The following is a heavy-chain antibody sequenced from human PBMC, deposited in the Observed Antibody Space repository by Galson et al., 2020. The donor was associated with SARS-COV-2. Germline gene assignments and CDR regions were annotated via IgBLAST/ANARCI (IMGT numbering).Heavy chain of an antibody. CDR3: AKDPTMVRGGFIDY. D-gene: IGHD3-10*01. Sequence: GESLKISCAASGFTFSSYGMHWVRQAPGKGLEWVAVISYDGSNKYYADSVKGRFTISRDNSKNTLYLQMNSLRAEDTAVYYCAKDPTMVRGGFIDYWGQGTLVTVSS. CDR2: ISYDGSNK. J-gene: IGHJ4*02. CDR1: GFTFSSYG. V-gene: IGHV3-30*18.